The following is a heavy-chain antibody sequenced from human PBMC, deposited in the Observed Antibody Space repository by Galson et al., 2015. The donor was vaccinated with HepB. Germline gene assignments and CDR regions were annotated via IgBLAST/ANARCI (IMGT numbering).Heavy chain of an antibody. V-gene: IGHV3-23*01. Sequence: SLRLSCAASGFTSSSFDMSWVRQAPGKGLEWVASIRGGGGSTLYADPVKGRFTISRGNSKNTLYLQLNSLRVEDATVYYCAKAGVAAAGASPFYMDVWGKGTTLTVSS. J-gene: IGHJ6*03. D-gene: IGHD6-13*01. CDR2: IRGGGGST. CDR1: GFTSSSFD. CDR3: AKAGVAAAGASPFYMDV.